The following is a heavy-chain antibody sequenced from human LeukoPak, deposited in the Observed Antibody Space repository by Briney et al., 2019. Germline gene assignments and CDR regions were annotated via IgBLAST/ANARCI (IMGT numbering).Heavy chain of an antibody. D-gene: IGHD2-2*01. V-gene: IGHV1-46*01. CDR3: ARGRGGYCSSTSCEFDP. J-gene: IGHJ5*02. CDR2: INPSGGST. CDR1: GHTFTSYY. Sequence: ASVKVSCKASGHTFTSYYMHWVRQAPGQGLEWMGIINPSGGSTSYAQKFQGRVTMTRDTSTSTVYMELSSLRSEDTAVYYCARGRGGYCSSTSCEFDPWGQGTLVTVSS.